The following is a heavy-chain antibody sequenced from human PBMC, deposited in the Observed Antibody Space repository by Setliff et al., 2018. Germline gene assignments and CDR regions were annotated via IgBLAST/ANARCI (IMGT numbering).Heavy chain of an antibody. CDR2: IGTAGDT. CDR3: ARGANYGSGSSDFDY. CDR1: GFTFSSYD. V-gene: IGHV3-13*01. D-gene: IGHD3-10*01. Sequence: AGGSLRLSCAASGFTFSSYDMHWVRQATGKGLEWVSAIGTAGDTYYPGSVKGRFTISRENAKNSLYLQMNSLRAGDTAVYYCARGANYGSGSSDFDYWGQGTLVTVSS. J-gene: IGHJ4*02.